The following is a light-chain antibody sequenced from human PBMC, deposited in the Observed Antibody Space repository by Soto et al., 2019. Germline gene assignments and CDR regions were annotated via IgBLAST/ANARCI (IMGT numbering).Light chain of an antibody. V-gene: IGKV3-20*01. Sequence: EIVLTQSPATLSLSPGARATLSCRASQSVSKYLAWYQQKPGQAPRLLIYSASNRATGIPDRFSGSGSGTDFTLTISRLEPEDFAVYSCQHYGNSLFTFGPGTKWIS. CDR3: QHYGNSLFT. J-gene: IGKJ3*01. CDR1: QSVSKY. CDR2: SAS.